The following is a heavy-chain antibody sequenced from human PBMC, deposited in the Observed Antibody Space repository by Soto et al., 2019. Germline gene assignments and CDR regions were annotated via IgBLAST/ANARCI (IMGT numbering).Heavy chain of an antibody. J-gene: IGHJ4*02. CDR3: ARDRDSSCYGGIDY. CDR1: GFTFSSYG. V-gene: IGHV3-30*03. CDR2: ILYDGGNK. D-gene: IGHD4-17*01. Sequence: QVQLVESGGGVVQPGRSLRLSCAASGFTFSSYGMHWVRQAPGKGLEWVAVILYDGGNKYYADSVKGRFTISRDNSKNTLYLQMNSLTSEDTAVYYCARDRDSSCYGGIDYWGQGTLVTVSS.